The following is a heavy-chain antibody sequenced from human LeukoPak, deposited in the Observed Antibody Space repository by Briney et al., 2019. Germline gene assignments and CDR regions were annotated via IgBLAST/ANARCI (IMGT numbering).Heavy chain of an antibody. V-gene: IGHV1-46*01. D-gene: IGHD2-15*01. CDR1: GYTFTSYY. J-gene: IGHJ4*02. CDR2: INPSGGST. Sequence: ASVKVSCKASGYTFTSYYMHWVRQAPGQGLEWMGIINPSGGSTSYAQKFQGRVTMTRDTSKNQFSLKLSSVTAADTAVYYCARHWIYCSGGSCYPGYFDYWGQGTLVTVSS. CDR3: ARHWIYCSGGSCYPGYFDY.